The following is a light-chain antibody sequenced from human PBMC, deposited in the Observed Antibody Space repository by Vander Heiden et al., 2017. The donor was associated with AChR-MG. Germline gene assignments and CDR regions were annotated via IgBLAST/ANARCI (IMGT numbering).Light chain of an antibody. Sequence: EIVLTQYPGTLSLSPGERATLSCRASQSVTSDYLAWYQQKPGQAPSLLIYGASSRATGIPDRFSGSGSGTDFTLTISRLEPEDFAVYFCQQYGSSPWTFGQGTKVEIK. CDR2: GAS. J-gene: IGKJ1*01. V-gene: IGKV3-20*01. CDR3: QQYGSSPWT. CDR1: QSVTSDY.